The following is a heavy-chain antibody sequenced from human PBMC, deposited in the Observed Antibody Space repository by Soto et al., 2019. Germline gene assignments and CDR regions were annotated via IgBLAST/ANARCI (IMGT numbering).Heavy chain of an antibody. J-gene: IGHJ5*02. CDR1: GGSISSGGYY. CDR2: IYYSGNT. V-gene: IGHV4-31*03. Sequence: QVQLQESGPGLVKPSQTLSLTCTVSGGSISSGGYYWSWIRQHPGKGLEWIGYIYYSGNTYYNPALXSXXTISVDTSKNPFSLKLTSVTAADTAVYYCARSVFPWGQGTLVTVSS. CDR3: ARSVFP.